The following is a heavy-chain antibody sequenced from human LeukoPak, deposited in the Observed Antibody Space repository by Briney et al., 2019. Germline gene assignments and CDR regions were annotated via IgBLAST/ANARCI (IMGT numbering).Heavy chain of an antibody. CDR1: GFTFRSYG. Sequence: GRSLRLSCAASGFTFRSYGMHWVRQAPGKGLGWVALISYDGINKYYADSVKGRFTISRDNSDNTLYLQMNSLRAEDTAMYYCAKDKSSGWYLDYFDYWGQGTLVIVSS. CDR2: ISYDGINK. CDR3: AKDKSSGWYLDYFDY. J-gene: IGHJ4*02. D-gene: IGHD6-19*01. V-gene: IGHV3-30*18.